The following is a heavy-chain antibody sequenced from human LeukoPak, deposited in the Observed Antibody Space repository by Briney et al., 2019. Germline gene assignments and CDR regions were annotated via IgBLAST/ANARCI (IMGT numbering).Heavy chain of an antibody. V-gene: IGHV6-1*01. D-gene: IGHD6-13*01. CDR3: ARDRGIAAAGYYYSGMDV. Sequence: SQTLSLTCAISGDSVSSNSAAWNWIRQSPSRGLEWLGRTYYRSKWYNNYAISVKSRITINPDTSKNQSSLQLNSVTPEDTAVYYCARDRGIAAAGYYYSGMDVWGQGTTVTVSS. CDR2: TYYRSKWYN. J-gene: IGHJ6*02. CDR1: GDSVSSNSAA.